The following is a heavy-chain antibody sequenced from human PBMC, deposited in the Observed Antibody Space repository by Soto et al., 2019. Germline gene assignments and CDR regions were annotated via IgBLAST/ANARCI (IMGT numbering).Heavy chain of an antibody. CDR1: GGAINSTVYY. CDR3: ARHGAYSTSVYYYYGMDV. CDR2: SNYGGPT. D-gene: IGHD6-13*01. Sequence: PSETLSLTCTVSGGAINSTVYYWGWIRQPPGKGLEWIGSSNYGGPTYYSPSLQSRVTISLDTVKNHFSLSLRSVTAADTAVYYCARHGAYSTSVYYYYGMDVWGQGTTVTVS. J-gene: IGHJ6*02. V-gene: IGHV4-39*01.